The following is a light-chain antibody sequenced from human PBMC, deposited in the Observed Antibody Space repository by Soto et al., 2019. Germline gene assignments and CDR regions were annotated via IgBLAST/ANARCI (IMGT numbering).Light chain of an antibody. V-gene: IGLV1-47*01. J-gene: IGLJ1*01. CDR3: AAWDDSLSGPSYV. CDR2: RNN. CDR1: SSNIGSNY. Sequence: QSALTQPPSASGTPGQRVTISCSGSSSNIGSNYVYWYQQLPGTAPKLLIYRNNQRPSGVPDRFSGSKSGTSASLAISGLRSEDEADYYCAAWDDSLSGPSYVFGPGTKLTVL.